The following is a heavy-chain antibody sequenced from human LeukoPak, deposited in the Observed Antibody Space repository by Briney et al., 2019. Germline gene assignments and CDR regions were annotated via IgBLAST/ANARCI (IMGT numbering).Heavy chain of an antibody. Sequence: VQPGGSLRLSCAASGFTFSSCAMSWVRQAPGKGLEWVSAISGSGGSTYYADSVKGRFTISRDNSKNTLYLQMNSLRAEDTAVYYCAKDRGTRLPLGFDFDYWGQGTLVTVSS. D-gene: IGHD3-9*01. V-gene: IGHV3-23*01. CDR2: ISGSGGST. J-gene: IGHJ4*02. CDR1: GFTFSSCA. CDR3: AKDRGTRLPLGFDFDY.